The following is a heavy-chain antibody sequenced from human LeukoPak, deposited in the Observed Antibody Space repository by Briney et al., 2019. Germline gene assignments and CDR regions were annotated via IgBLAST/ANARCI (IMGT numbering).Heavy chain of an antibody. J-gene: IGHJ4*02. CDR3: RAVAGVFDF. CDR1: GFTFSSYG. Sequence: GGSLRLSCAASGFTFSSYGMHWVRQAPGKGLEWVAYIQNDGSNEQYADSVKGRFSISRDSSKNILYLQMNSLRAEDTALYYCRAVAGVFDFWGQGSLVAVSS. V-gene: IGHV3-30*02. D-gene: IGHD6-19*01. CDR2: IQNDGSNE.